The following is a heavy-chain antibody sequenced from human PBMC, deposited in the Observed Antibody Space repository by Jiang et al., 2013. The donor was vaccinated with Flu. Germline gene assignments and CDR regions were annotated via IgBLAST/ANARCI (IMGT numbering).Heavy chain of an antibody. CDR3: AMTTVVTSDAFDI. D-gene: IGHD4-23*01. CDR2: IYYSGST. J-gene: IGHJ3*02. Sequence: KPSETLSLTCTVSGGSISSYYWSWIRQPPGKGLEWIGYIYYSGSTNYNPSLKSRVTISVDTSKNQFSLKLSSVTAADTAVYYCAMTTVVTSDAFDIWGQGQWSPSLQ. V-gene: IGHV4-59*08. CDR1: GGSISSYY.